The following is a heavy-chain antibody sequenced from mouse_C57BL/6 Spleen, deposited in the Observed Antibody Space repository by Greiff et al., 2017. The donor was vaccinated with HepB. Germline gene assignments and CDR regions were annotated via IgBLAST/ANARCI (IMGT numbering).Heavy chain of an antibody. V-gene: IGHV1-69*01. CDR2: IDPSDSYT. J-gene: IGHJ2*01. CDR3: ARGEGAHYYGSSWDY. CDR1: GYTFTSYW. D-gene: IGHD1-1*01. Sequence: VQLQQPGAELVMPGASVKLSCKASGYTFTSYWMHWVKQRPGQGLEWIGEIDPSDSYTNYNQKFKGKSTMTVDKSSSTTYMQLSSLTSEDSAVYYCARGEGAHYYGSSWDYWGQGTTLTVSS.